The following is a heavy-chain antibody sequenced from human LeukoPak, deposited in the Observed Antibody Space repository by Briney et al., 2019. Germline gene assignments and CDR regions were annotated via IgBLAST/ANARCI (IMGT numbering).Heavy chain of an antibody. D-gene: IGHD5-24*01. V-gene: IGHV3-7*01. CDR3: ARDRGWQQFDY. CDR2: IKEDGSET. Sequence: GGSLRLSCAASGFTFSNSWMTWVRQTPGKGLERVANIKEDGSETYYVDSVRGRFSISRDNAKNSMYLEMNSLRAEDTAVYFCARDRGWQQFDYWGQGTLVTVSA. CDR1: GFTFSNSW. J-gene: IGHJ4*02.